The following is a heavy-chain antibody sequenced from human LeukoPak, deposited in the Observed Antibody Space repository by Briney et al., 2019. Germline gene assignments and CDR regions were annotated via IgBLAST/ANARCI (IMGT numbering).Heavy chain of an antibody. D-gene: IGHD3-10*01. J-gene: IGHJ4*02. CDR3: ARLSHYGPLDY. Sequence: GGSLRLSCAASGFTFSDFYMSWIRQAPGKGLEWVSYISSSGNTKYYADSVKGRFTMSRDNAKNSLYLQMNSLRAEDTAVYYCARLSHYGPLDYWGQGTLVTVSS. V-gene: IGHV3-11*04. CDR2: ISSSGNTK. CDR1: GFTFSDFY.